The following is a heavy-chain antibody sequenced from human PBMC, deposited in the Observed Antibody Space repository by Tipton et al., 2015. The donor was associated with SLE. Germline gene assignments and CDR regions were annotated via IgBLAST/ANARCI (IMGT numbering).Heavy chain of an antibody. Sequence: GLVKPSQTLSLTCTVSGGSISSGSYYWSWIRQPAGKGLEWIGRIYTSGSTNYNPSLKSRVTISVDTSKNQFSLKLSSVTAADTAVYYCAKEGILPPDYYHYYMDVWGKGTTVTVSS. J-gene: IGHJ6*03. CDR1: GGSISSGSYY. D-gene: IGHD2/OR15-2a*01. CDR2: IYTSGST. CDR3: AKEGILPPDYYHYYMDV. V-gene: IGHV4-61*02.